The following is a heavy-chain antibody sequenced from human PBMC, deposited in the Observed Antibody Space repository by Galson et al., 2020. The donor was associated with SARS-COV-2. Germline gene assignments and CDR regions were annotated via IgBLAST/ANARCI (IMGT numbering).Heavy chain of an antibody. CDR2: ISSNGGST. J-gene: IGHJ4*02. V-gene: IGHV3-64D*06. CDR3: VKCPRGYYDSSGYYYEEYYFDY. D-gene: IGHD3-22*01. Sequence: GGSLRLSCSASGFTFSSYAMHWVRQAPGKGLEYVSAISSNGGSTYYADSVKGRFTISRDNSKNTLYLQMSSLRAEDTAVYYCVKCPRGYYDSSGYYYEEYYFDYWGRGTLVTVSS. CDR1: GFTFSSYA.